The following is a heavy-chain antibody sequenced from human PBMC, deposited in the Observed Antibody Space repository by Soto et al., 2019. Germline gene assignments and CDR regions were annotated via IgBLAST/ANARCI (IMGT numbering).Heavy chain of an antibody. Sequence: GGSLRHSCAGSKVTIKNYWMHWVRQAPGKGLVWVSRINVDGSSISYADSVKGRFTISRERAKNTLYLQMNSLRDEDTAVYYCTRVAATATFFDSWGQGTLVTVSS. D-gene: IGHD2-15*01. V-gene: IGHV3-74*01. J-gene: IGHJ4*02. CDR2: INVDGSSI. CDR1: KVTIKNYW. CDR3: TRVAATATFFDS.